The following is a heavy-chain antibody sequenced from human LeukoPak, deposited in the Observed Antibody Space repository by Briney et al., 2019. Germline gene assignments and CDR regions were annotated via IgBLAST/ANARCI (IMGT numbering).Heavy chain of an antibody. D-gene: IGHD2-8*01. CDR2: IYYSGIT. CDR1: GGSISGFY. Sequence: SETLSLTCTVSGGSISGFYWSWIRQPPGKGLEWIGYIYYSGITDYSPSLRSRVTMSVDTSKNQFSLKLSSVTAADTAVYYCARRRFVRGPDVVNPFDYWGQGTLVTASS. CDR3: ARRRFVRGPDVVNPFDY. V-gene: IGHV4-59*08. J-gene: IGHJ4*02.